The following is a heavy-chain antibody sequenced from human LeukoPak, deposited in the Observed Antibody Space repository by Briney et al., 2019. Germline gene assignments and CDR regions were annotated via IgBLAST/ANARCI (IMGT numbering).Heavy chain of an antibody. D-gene: IGHD3-22*01. CDR2: INPNSGGT. CDR1: GYTFTDYY. Sequence: ASVKVSCKASGYTFTDYYIHWVRQAPGQGLEGMGWINPNSGGTNYAQKFQDRVTMTRDTSISTAYMEPSSLRSDDTAVYYCARQANDHSGHDYWGQGTLVTVSS. V-gene: IGHV1-2*02. CDR3: ARQANDHSGHDY. J-gene: IGHJ4*02.